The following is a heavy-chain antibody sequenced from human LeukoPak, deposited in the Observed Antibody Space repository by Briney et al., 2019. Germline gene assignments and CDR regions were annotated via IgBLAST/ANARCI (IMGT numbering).Heavy chain of an antibody. J-gene: IGHJ4*02. Sequence: GGSLRLSCAASGFTFGSYGMHWVRQAPGKGLEWVAVISYDGSNKYYADSVKGRFTISRDNSKNTLYLQMNSLRAEDTAVYYCAKSVVATRYLVDYWGQGTLVTVSS. V-gene: IGHV3-30*18. D-gene: IGHD5-12*01. CDR3: AKSVVATRYLVDY. CDR1: GFTFGSYG. CDR2: ISYDGSNK.